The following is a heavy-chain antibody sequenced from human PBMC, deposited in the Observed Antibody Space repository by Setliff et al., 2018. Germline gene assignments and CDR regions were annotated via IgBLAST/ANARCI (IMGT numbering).Heavy chain of an antibody. CDR1: GGTFNTYV. Sequence: GASVKVSCKASGGTFNTYVISWVRQAPSQGLEWMGMIIPIFGTSNYAQKFQGRVTITADESTSTAYMELSSLRSEDTAVYYCARGSDTGPYYFDYWGQGTLVTVSS. J-gene: IGHJ4*02. CDR3: ARGSDTGPYYFDY. CDR2: IIPIFGTS. D-gene: IGHD3-10*01. V-gene: IGHV1-69*13.